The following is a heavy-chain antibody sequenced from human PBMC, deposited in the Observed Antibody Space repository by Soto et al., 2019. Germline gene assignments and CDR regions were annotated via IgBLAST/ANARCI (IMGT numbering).Heavy chain of an antibody. J-gene: IGHJ4*02. CDR1: GGSISSYY. CDR2: IHYSGST. V-gene: IGHV4-59*08. Sequence: PSETLSLTCTVSGGSISSYYWSWIRQPPGKGLEYIGYIHYSGSTNYKPSLRSRVTISVDTSKNQFSLKLSSVTAADTAVYYCARHWTGLDYRGQGTLVTVSS. CDR3: ARHWTGLDY. D-gene: IGHD2-8*02.